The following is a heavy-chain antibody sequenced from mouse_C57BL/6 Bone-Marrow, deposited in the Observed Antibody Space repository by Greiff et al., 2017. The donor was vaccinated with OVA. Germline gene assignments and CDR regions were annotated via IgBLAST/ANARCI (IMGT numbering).Heavy chain of an antibody. D-gene: IGHD1-1*01. CDR3: ARAHYGSSYLYYAMDY. CDR2: IHPNSGST. V-gene: IGHV1-64*01. CDR1: GYTFTSYW. J-gene: IGHJ4*01. Sequence: QVQLQQPGAELVKPGASVKLSCKASGYTFTSYWMHWVKQRPGQGLEWIGMIHPNSGSTNYNEKFKSKATLTVDKSSSTAYMQLSSLTSEDSAVYYCARAHYGSSYLYYAMDYWGQGTSVTVSS.